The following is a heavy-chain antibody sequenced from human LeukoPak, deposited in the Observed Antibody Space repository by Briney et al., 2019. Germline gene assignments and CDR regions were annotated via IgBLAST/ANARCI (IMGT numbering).Heavy chain of an antibody. J-gene: IGHJ4*02. Sequence: SETLSLTCAVYGGSFSGYYWSWIRQPPGKGLEWIGEINHSGSTNYNPSLKSRVTISVDTSKNQFSLQLNSVTPEDTAVYYCAREVWEWELLARSRGYYFDYWGQGTLVTVSS. CDR2: INHSGST. CDR3: AREVWEWELLARSRGYYFDY. CDR1: GGSFSGYY. D-gene: IGHD1-26*01. V-gene: IGHV4-34*01.